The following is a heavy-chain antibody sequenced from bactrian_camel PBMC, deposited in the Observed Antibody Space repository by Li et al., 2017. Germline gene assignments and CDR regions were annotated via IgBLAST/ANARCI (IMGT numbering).Heavy chain of an antibody. V-gene: IGHV3S54*01. D-gene: IGHD1*01. CDR3: AARDGRCGSSWSTYEYNW. CDR1: VNIDNFGC. Sequence: HVQLVESGGGSVQSGGSLTLTCSSSVNIDNFGCMGWFRQAPGKEREGVARIATGSGNTYYADSVKGRFTISQDNAKNTVYLQMNSLKPEDTAMYSCAARDGRCGSSWSTYEYNWWGQGTQVTVS. CDR2: IATGSGNT. J-gene: IGHJ4*01.